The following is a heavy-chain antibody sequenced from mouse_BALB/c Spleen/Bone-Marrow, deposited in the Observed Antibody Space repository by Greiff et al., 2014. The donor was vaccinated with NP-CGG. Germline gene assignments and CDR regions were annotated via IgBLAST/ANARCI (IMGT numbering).Heavy chain of an antibody. D-gene: IGHD2-3*01. V-gene: IGHV1-22*01. Sequence: VQLKQSGPELVKPGASVKISCKTSGYIFTGYTLHWVKQSPGKSLEWIGGVNHKIGGTSYNKKFKGKASLTVNKSSTTAYMELRSLTSEDSAVYYCARGRWYYWGQGTTLTVSS. J-gene: IGHJ2*01. CDR1: GYIFTGYT. CDR2: VNHKIGGT. CDR3: ARGRWYY.